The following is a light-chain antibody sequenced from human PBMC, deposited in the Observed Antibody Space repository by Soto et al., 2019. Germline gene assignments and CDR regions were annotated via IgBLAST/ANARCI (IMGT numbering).Light chain of an antibody. J-gene: IGKJ2*02. CDR1: QNIDRY. CDR2: GAS. Sequence: DIEMTQFPSSLSASVGSRVAITCRASQNIDRYLNWFQQKPGNPPKLLIYGASNVLSGVPSRFSGSGSGTEFTLTITSLQHEDFAAYYRQQSHSTPRIFGQGTKLAI. CDR3: QQSHSTPRI. V-gene: IGKV1-39*01.